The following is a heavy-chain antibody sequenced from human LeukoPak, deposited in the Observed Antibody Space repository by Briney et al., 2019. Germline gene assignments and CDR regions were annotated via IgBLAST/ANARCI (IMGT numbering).Heavy chain of an antibody. CDR2: ISYDGSNK. CDR3: AKGLGVLLWFGEFIDY. Sequence: GRSLRLSCAASGFTFSSYGMHWVRQAPGKGLEGVAVISYDGSNKYYADSVKGRFTISRDNSKNTLYLQMNSLRAEDTAVYYCAKGLGVLLWFGEFIDYWGQGTLATVSS. CDR1: GFTFSSYG. V-gene: IGHV3-30*18. J-gene: IGHJ4*02. D-gene: IGHD3-10*01.